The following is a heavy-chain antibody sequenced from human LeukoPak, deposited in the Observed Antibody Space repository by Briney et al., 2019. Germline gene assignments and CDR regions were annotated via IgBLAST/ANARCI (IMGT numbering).Heavy chain of an antibody. CDR2: IHYSGST. V-gene: IGHV4-59*06. D-gene: IGHD3-22*01. CDR3: AREGFYDSSGQFDY. Sequence: SETLSLTCTVSGGSISSYYWSWIRQHPGKGLEWIGYIHYSGSTYYNSSLKSRVTISVDTSKNEFSLKLRSVTAADTAVYYCAREGFYDSSGQFDYWGQGTPVTVSS. CDR1: GGSISSYY. J-gene: IGHJ4*02.